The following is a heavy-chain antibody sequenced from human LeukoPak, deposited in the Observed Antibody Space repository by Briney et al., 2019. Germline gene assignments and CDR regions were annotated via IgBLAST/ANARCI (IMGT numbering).Heavy chain of an antibody. CDR1: GFTFGYYG. CDR2: IRSGSGTI. Sequence: GGSLRLSCAASGFTFGYYGMNWVRQAPGKGLEWISYIRSGSGTIYYADSVKGRFSISRDDAKSSLYLQVNSLRVEDTAVYYCARVASAWADDYWGQGALVTVSS. J-gene: IGHJ4*02. CDR3: ARVASAWADDY. D-gene: IGHD6-19*01. V-gene: IGHV3-48*01.